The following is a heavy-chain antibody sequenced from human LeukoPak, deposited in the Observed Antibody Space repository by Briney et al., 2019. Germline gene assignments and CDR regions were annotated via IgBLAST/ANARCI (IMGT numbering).Heavy chain of an antibody. CDR1: GFAFSSYS. D-gene: IGHD6-13*01. V-gene: IGHV3-48*04. CDR2: ISSNSDTI. CDR3: ARSSGNIAASGSYLLL. J-gene: IGHJ4*02. Sequence: GGSLRLSCAASGFAFSSYSMNWVRQAPGKGLEWVSYISSNSDTIYYADSVKGRFTISRDNARKSLYLQMSTLRAEDTAVYYCARSSGNIAASGSYLLLWGQGTLVTVSS.